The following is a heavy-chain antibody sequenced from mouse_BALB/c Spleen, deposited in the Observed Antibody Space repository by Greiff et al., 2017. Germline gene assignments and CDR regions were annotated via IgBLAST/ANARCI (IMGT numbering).Heavy chain of an antibody. V-gene: IGHV14-3*02. J-gene: IGHJ4*01. CDR1: GFNIKDTY. Sequence: VQLQQSGAELVKPGASVKLSCTASGFNIKDTYMHWVKQRPEQGLEWIGRIDPANGNTKYDPKFQGKATITADTSSNTAYLQLSSLTSEDTAVYYYARGSGKDYAMDYWGQGTSVTVSS. CDR2: IDPANGNT. D-gene: IGHD1-3*01. CDR3: ARGSGKDYAMDY.